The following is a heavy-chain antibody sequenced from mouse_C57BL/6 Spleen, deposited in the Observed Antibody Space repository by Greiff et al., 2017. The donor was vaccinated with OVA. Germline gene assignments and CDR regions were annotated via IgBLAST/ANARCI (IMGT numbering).Heavy chain of an antibody. CDR1: GFTFSRYA. Sequence: EVMLVESGEGLVKPGGSLKLSCAASGFTFSRYAMSWVRQTPEKRLEWVAYISSGGDYIYYADTVKGRFTISRDNARNTLYLQMRSLKSEDTAMYYCTSYGSSPWFAYWGQGTLVTVSA. CDR2: ISSGGDYI. V-gene: IGHV5-9-1*02. J-gene: IGHJ3*01. D-gene: IGHD1-1*01. CDR3: TSYGSSPWFAY.